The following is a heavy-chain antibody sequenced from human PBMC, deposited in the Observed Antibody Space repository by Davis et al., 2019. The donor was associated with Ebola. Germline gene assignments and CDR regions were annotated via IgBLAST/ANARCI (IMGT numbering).Heavy chain of an antibody. CDR2: INPSGGST. CDR3: ARAGYDFWSGYPIDY. CDR1: GYTFPSYG. V-gene: IGHV1-46*01. Sequence: ASVKVSCKASGYTFPSYGISWVRQAPGQGLEWMGIINPSGGSTSYAQKFQGRVTMTRDTSTSTVYMELSSLSSEDTAVYYCARAGYDFWSGYPIDYWGQGTLVTVSS. D-gene: IGHD3-3*01. J-gene: IGHJ4*02.